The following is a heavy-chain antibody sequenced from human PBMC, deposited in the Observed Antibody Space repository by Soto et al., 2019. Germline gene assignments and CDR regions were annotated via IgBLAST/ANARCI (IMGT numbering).Heavy chain of an antibody. CDR3: ARAPSTAVIDY. CDR2: IFYSGST. Sequence: SETLSLTCTVSGGSISSHYWNWIRQPPGRGLEWIGHIFYSGSTNYDPSLKSRVTISVDTSKNQFSLKLNSVTAADTAVYYCARAPSTAVIDYWGQGTLVTVSS. J-gene: IGHJ4*02. CDR1: GGSISSHY. V-gene: IGHV4-59*11. D-gene: IGHD4-4*01.